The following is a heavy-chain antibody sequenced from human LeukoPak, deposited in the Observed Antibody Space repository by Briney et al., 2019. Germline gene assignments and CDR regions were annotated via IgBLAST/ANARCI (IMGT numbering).Heavy chain of an antibody. Sequence: PSETLSLTCTVSGGSISSYYWSWIRQPPGKGLEWIGYIYYSGSTNYNPPLKSRVTISVDTSKNQFSLKLSSVTAADTAVYYCVAAGTNYYYYYMDVWGKGTTVTASS. V-gene: IGHV4-59*01. CDR3: VAAGTNYYYYYMDV. CDR1: GGSISSYY. D-gene: IGHD6-13*01. CDR2: IYYSGST. J-gene: IGHJ6*03.